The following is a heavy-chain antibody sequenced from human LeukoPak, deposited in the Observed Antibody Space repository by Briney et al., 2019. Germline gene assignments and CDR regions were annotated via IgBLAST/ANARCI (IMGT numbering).Heavy chain of an antibody. Sequence: GGSLRLSCAASGFTFSRYWMTWVRQAPGRGLEWVANIEPDGSEKYYVDSVKGRFTISRDNAKNSLYLQMNSLRADDTAVYYCARHTSAVTGTGAYWGQGTLVTVSS. D-gene: IGHD6-19*01. CDR1: GFTFSRYW. J-gene: IGHJ4*02. CDR2: IEPDGSEK. V-gene: IGHV3-7*04. CDR3: ARHTSAVTGTGAY.